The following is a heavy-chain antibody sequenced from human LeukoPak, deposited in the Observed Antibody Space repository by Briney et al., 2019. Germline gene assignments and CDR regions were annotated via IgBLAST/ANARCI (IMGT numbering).Heavy chain of an antibody. CDR2: ISVSGRST. Sequence: QSGGSLRLSCAASGFTFSSYAMNWVRQAPGKGLEWVSAISVSGRSTYYADSVKGRFTISRDNAKNSLYLQMNSLRAEDTAVYYCARDQLPSYSGYDYGRGDWFDPWGQGTLVTVSS. CDR3: ARDQLPSYSGYDYGRGDWFDP. V-gene: IGHV3-23*01. CDR1: GFTFSSYA. J-gene: IGHJ5*02. D-gene: IGHD5-12*01.